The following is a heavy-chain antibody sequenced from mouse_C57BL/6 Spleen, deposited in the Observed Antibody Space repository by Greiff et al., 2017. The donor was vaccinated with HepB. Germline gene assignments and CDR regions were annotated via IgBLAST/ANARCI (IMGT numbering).Heavy chain of an antibody. V-gene: IGHV1-52*01. Sequence: VQLQQPGAELVRPGSSVKLSCKASGYTFTSYWMHWVKQRPIQGLEWIGNIDPSDSETHYNQKFKDKATLTVDKSSSTAYMQLSSLTSEDSAVYYCARDSSGYSLSYWGQGTLVTVSA. CDR2: IDPSDSET. CDR3: ARDSSGYSLSY. J-gene: IGHJ3*01. D-gene: IGHD3-2*02. CDR1: GYTFTSYW.